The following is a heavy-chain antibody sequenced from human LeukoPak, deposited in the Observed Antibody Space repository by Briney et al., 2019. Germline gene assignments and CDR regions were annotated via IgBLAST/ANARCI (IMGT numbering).Heavy chain of an antibody. CDR1: GGSISSGDYY. D-gene: IGHD3-3*01. CDR2: IYYSGST. V-gene: IGHV4-30-4*02. Sequence: PSETLSLTCTVSGGSISSGDYYWSWIRQPPGKGLEWIGYIYYSGSTYYNPSLKSRVTISVDTSKNQFSLKLSSVTAADTAVYYCARWRTDEHYFDYWGQGTLVTVSS. J-gene: IGHJ4*02. CDR3: ARWRTDEHYFDY.